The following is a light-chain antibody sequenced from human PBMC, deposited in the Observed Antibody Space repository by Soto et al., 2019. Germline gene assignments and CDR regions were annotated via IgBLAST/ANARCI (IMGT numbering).Light chain of an antibody. CDR3: QQLNSYPLT. CDR2: GAS. CDR1: QDINNY. Sequence: DIQMTQSPSSLSASVGDTVTITCQASQDINNYLNWYQQKPGKAPNLLIYGASTLQSGVPSRFSGSGSGTQFTLTISSLQPEDFATYYCQQLNSYPLTFGPGTTVDIK. J-gene: IGKJ3*01. V-gene: IGKV1-9*01.